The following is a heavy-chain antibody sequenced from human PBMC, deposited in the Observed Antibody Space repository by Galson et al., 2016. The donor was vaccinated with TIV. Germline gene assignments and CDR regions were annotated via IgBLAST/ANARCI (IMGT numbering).Heavy chain of an antibody. V-gene: IGHV2-70*04. J-gene: IGHJ4*02. Sequence: PALVKPTQTLTLTCSFSGFSLGTSGMRVSWICQPPGKALEWLARIDWDDDKFYSASLKTRLTISKDPSKDQVVLTMTNMDPIDTATYYCARMSALGGVIDYWGQGTLVTVSS. CDR3: ARMSALGGVIDY. CDR1: GFSLGTSGMR. D-gene: IGHD3-16*01. CDR2: IDWDDDK.